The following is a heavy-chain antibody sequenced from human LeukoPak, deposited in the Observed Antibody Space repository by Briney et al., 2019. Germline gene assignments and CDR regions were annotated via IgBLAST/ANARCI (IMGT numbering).Heavy chain of an antibody. CDR3: AGVIAASPYYYMDV. CDR1: GFTVSTSY. CDR2: IYNDDST. D-gene: IGHD6-13*01. V-gene: IGHV3-53*01. J-gene: IGHJ6*03. Sequence: PGGSLRLSCAASGFTVSTSYMSWVRQAPGKGLECVSVIYNDDSTYYADSVKGRFTISRDNSKNTVYVRMNTLRAEDTAVYYCAGVIAASPYYYMDVWGKGTTVTVSS.